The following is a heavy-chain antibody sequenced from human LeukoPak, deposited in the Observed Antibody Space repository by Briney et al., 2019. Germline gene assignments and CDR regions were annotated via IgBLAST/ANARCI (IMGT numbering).Heavy chain of an antibody. CDR2: ISSSSSTI. Sequence: GGSLRLSCAASGFTFSSYSMNWVRQAPGKGLEWVSYISSSSSTIYYADSVKGRFTISRDNSKNTLYLQMNSLRAEDTAVYYCAKDSSYFLRYYDYWGQGTLVTVSS. CDR1: GFTFSSYS. CDR3: AKDSSYFLRYYDY. J-gene: IGHJ4*02. V-gene: IGHV3-48*01. D-gene: IGHD2/OR15-2a*01.